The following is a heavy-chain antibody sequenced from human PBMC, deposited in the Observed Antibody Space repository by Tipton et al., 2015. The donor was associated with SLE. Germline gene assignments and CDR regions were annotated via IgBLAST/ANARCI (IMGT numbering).Heavy chain of an antibody. CDR2: INHSERT. CDR1: GGSLRGYY. Sequence: GLVKPSETLSLTCAVYGGSLRGYYWGWVRPPPGEGLEWIGEINHSERTTYNPSLRSRVTIPVDTSRNQVSLELTSVTAADTGVYYCARGNPGESYDYWGQGTLVTVSS. CDR3: ARGNPGESYDY. D-gene: IGHD3-16*01. V-gene: IGHV4-34*01. J-gene: IGHJ4*02.